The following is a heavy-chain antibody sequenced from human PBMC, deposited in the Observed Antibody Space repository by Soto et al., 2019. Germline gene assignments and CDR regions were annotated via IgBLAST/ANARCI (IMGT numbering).Heavy chain of an antibody. V-gene: IGHV4-31*03. CDR1: GGSISSGGYY. CDR3: ARDGCSSTSCSNYMDV. CDR2: IYYSGST. Sequence: QVQLQESGPGLVKPSQTLSLTCTVSGGSISSGGYYWSWIRQHPAKGLEWIGYIYYSGSTYYNPSLKSRVTISVDTSKTQFSLKLSSVTAADTAVYYCARDGCSSTSCSNYMDVWGKGTTVTVSS. D-gene: IGHD2-2*01. J-gene: IGHJ6*03.